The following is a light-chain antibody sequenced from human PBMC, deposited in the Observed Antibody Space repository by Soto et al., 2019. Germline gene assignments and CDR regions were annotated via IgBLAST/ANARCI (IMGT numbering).Light chain of an antibody. J-gene: IGKJ1*01. Sequence: EIVLTQSPGTLSLSPGERATLSCRASPSVSSSFLAWYQQKPGQAPRLLIYGASSRATGIPDRFSGSGSGTDFTLTISRLEPEDFAVYYCQQWRTFGQGTKVEIK. V-gene: IGKV3-20*01. CDR2: GAS. CDR1: PSVSSSF. CDR3: QQWRT.